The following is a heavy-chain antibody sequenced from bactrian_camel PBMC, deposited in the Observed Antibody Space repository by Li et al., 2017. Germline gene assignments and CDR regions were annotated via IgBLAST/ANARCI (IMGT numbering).Heavy chain of an antibody. V-gene: IGHV3S1*01. Sequence: VQLVESGGGSVQAGGSLRLSCAASGFTFSTSWIYWVRQAPGKGLEWVSRINTGGSSTYYADSVKGRFTISKDNAKNTLYLQMDSLTVADTGMYYCAADPLTMGQLLHPVARYIEDKIEYWGRGTQVTVS. CDR2: INTGGSST. CDR3: AADPLTMGQLLHPVARYIEDKIEY. CDR1: GFTFSTSW. D-gene: IGHD3*01. J-gene: IGHJ4*01.